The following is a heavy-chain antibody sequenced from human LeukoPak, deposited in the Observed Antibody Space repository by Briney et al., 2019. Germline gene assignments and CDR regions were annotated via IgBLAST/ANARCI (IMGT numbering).Heavy chain of an antibody. J-gene: IGHJ5*02. CDR1: GGTFNSYA. CDR3: ARPNLIIGYCSGGSCYDWFDP. Sequence: GASVKVSCKASGGTFNSYAISWVRQAPGQGLEWMGWINPNSGGTNYAQKFQGRVTMTRDTSISTAYMELSRLRSDDTAVYYCARPNLIIGYCSGGSCYDWFDPWGQGTLVTVSS. D-gene: IGHD2-15*01. V-gene: IGHV1-2*02. CDR2: INPNSGGT.